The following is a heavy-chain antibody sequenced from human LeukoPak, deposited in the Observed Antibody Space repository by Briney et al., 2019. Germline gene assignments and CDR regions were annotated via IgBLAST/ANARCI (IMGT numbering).Heavy chain of an antibody. Sequence: PGGSLRLSCVASGVIFSNHAMHWVRQAPGKGLEWVSGISWNSATIGYADSVKGRFTISRDNAKNSLYLQMNSLKPEDSAFYYCAKGDRNSYYSFDYWGQGALVTVSS. CDR3: AKGDRNSYYSFDY. V-gene: IGHV3-9*01. D-gene: IGHD1-26*01. J-gene: IGHJ4*02. CDR1: GVIFSNHA. CDR2: ISWNSATI.